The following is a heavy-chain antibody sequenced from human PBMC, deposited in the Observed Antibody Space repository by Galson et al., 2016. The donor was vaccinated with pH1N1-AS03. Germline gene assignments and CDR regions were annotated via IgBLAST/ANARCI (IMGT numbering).Heavy chain of an antibody. V-gene: IGHV4-38-2*01. J-gene: IGHJ4*02. CDR3: GRGGREIRSDAIFPGGADS. D-gene: IGHD2-15*01. CDR1: GYSISTGYY. CDR2: IYHTGTS. Sequence: SETLSLTCDVSGYSISTGYYWGWIRQPPGRGLEWIGSIYHTGTSHYNPSVTSQVIISVDTSKNQFSLKLGSVSDAGTAVYYCGRGGREIRSDAIFPGGADSWGRGTLVSVSS.